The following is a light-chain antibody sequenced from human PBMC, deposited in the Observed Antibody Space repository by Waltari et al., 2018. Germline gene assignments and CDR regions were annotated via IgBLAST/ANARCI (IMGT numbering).Light chain of an antibody. V-gene: IGKV2-30*02. CDR2: EVC. Sequence: DVVMTQSPLSLPITPGQPASISCRSSQSLVHSNGNTYLSWYQQKPGQPPRRLIYEVCNQDAGVPDRFGGSEAGTDFTLKISGGEAEDVGVYYCGQGTHLPYSCGQGTKVELK. CDR3: GQGTHLPYS. J-gene: IGKJ2*03. CDR1: QSLVHSNGNTY.